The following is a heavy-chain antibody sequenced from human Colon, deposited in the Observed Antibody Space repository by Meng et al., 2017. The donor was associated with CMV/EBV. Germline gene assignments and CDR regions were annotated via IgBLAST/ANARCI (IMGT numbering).Heavy chain of an antibody. V-gene: IGHV1-18*01. J-gene: IGHJ4*02. CDR2: ISPYNGDT. CDR3: ARELARGGY. CDR1: GYSFTSHG. Sequence: QVQLGQSGAEVKKPGASVKVSCKPSGYSFTSHGISWVRQAPGQGLEWMAYISPYNGDTNYAQRFQGRVALTTDTSTSTVYMELGSLTSDDTAMYYCARELARGGYWGQGTLVTVSS.